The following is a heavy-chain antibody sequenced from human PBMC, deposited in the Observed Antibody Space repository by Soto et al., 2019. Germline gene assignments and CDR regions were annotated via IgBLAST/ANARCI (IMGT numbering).Heavy chain of an antibody. Sequence: SETLSLTCAVSGGSISSDGSSWSWIRHPPGKGLEWIGYIYDSGSTYYNPSLKSRVTISVDRSKNQFSLKLSSVTAADTAVYFFARGHAYNYVRYFFDYWGQGNLVTVSS. CDR3: ARGHAYNYVRYFFDY. V-gene: IGHV4-30-2*01. CDR1: GGSISSDGSS. CDR2: IYDSGST. D-gene: IGHD5-12*01. J-gene: IGHJ4*02.